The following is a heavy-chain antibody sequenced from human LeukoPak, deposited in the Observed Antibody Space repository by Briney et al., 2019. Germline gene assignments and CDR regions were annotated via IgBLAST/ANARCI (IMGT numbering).Heavy chain of an antibody. CDR3: ARGYEIDS. CDR1: GFTFSTYW. V-gene: IGHV3-7*01. CDR2: IKQDGSEK. D-gene: IGHD3-16*01. Sequence: GGSLRLSCAASGFTFSTYWMNWVRQAPGKGLEWVANIKQDGSEKNYVDSVRGQFTISRDNAKNSLYLQMNSLRAEDTAVYYCARGYEIDSWGRGTPVTVSS. J-gene: IGHJ4*02.